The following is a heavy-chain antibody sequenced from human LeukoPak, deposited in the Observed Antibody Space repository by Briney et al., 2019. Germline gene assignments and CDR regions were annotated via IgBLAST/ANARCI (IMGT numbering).Heavy chain of an antibody. V-gene: IGHV1-2*02. CDR1: GYTFTGYY. J-gene: IGHJ5*02. CDR3: ARALVPATHRLSS. D-gene: IGHD2-2*01. CDR2: INPNSGDT. Sequence: ASVKVSCKASGYTFTGYYMHWVRQAPGQGLEWMGWINPNSGDTKYAQKFQGRVTMTRDTSISTAYMDLSRLTSDGTAVYYCARALVPATHRLSSWGQGTLVTVSS.